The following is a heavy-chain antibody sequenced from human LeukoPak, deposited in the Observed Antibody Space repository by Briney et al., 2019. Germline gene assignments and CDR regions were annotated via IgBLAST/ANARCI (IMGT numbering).Heavy chain of an antibody. CDR3: ASLLWSEGGMDV. Sequence: ASVKVSCKASGYTFTSYDINWVRQATGQGLEWMGWMNPNSGITGYAQKFQGRVTMTRNTSISTAYMELSSLRSEDTAVYYCASLLWSEGGMDVWGQGTTVTVSS. CDR1: GYTFTSYD. J-gene: IGHJ6*02. D-gene: IGHD3-10*01. CDR2: MNPNSGIT. V-gene: IGHV1-8*01.